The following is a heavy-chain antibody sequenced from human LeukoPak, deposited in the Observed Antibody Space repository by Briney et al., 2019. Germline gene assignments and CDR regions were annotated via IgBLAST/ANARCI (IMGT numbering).Heavy chain of an antibody. Sequence: SETLSLTCTASGGSISSYYWSWIRQPPGKGLEWIGYIYYSGSTNYNPSLKSRVTISVDTSKNQFSLKLSSVTAADTAVYYCARDQIASSYDFWSGYSMAVDAFDIWGQGTMVTVSS. CDR1: GGSISSYY. CDR3: ARDQIASSYDFWSGYSMAVDAFDI. J-gene: IGHJ3*02. CDR2: IYYSGST. D-gene: IGHD3-3*01. V-gene: IGHV4-59*01.